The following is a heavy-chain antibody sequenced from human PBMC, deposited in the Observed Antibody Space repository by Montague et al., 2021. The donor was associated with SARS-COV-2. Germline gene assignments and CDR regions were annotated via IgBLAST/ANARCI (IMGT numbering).Heavy chain of an antibody. CDR3: ARDSYCSSTSCYIGFDY. Sequence: SLRLSCAASGFTVSSNYMSWVRQAPGRGLEWVSVIYSGGLTYYADSVKGRFTISRHNSKNTLYLQMSSLRAEDTAVYYCARDSYCSSTSCYIGFDYWGQGTLVTASS. V-gene: IGHV3-53*04. CDR1: GFTVSSNY. D-gene: IGHD2-2*02. J-gene: IGHJ4*02. CDR2: IYSGGLT.